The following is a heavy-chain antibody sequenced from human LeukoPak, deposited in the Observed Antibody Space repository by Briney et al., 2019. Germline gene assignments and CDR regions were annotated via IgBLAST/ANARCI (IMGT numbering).Heavy chain of an antibody. Sequence: SETPSLTCTVSGGSVSSGTYYWSWIRQPPGKGLEWIGYIYYTGSTNYNPSLKSRLTISVDTSKNQFSLKLSSVTAADTAVYYCARRGGSGRSFDYWRQGTLVTVSS. CDR2: IYYTGST. CDR1: GGSVSSGTYY. D-gene: IGHD3-10*01. J-gene: IGHJ4*02. V-gene: IGHV4-61*01. CDR3: ARRGGSGRSFDY.